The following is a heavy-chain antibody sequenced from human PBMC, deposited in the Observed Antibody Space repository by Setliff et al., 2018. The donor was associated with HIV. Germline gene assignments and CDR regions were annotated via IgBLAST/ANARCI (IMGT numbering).Heavy chain of an antibody. J-gene: IGHJ6*03. D-gene: IGHD3-3*01. CDR3: VRGVQSPPHYSYYYMDV. CDR1: RSTFNSHT. V-gene: IGHV1-69*02. CDR2: IIPILGVA. Sequence: SVKVSCKASRSTFNSHTINWVRQAPGQGLDWMGRIIPILGVANYAQRFQGKVTITADKSTSTAYMELTSLRFDDTAMYYCVRGVQSPPHYSYYYMDVWGEGTMVTVAS.